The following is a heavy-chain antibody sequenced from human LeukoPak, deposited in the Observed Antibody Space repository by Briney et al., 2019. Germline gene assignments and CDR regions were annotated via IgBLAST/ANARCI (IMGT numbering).Heavy chain of an antibody. J-gene: IGHJ4*02. CDR1: GYTFTSYY. Sequence: GASVKVSCKASGYTFTSYYMHWVRQAPGQGLEWMGIINPSGGSTSYAQKFQGSVTMTRDTSTSTIYMELSSLRSEDTAVYYCASGGYSSSWYGKIDYWGQGTLVTVSS. D-gene: IGHD6-13*01. CDR2: INPSGGST. CDR3: ASGGYSSSWYGKIDY. V-gene: IGHV1-46*03.